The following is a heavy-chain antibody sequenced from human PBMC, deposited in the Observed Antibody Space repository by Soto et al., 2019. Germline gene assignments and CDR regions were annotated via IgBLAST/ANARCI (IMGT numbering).Heavy chain of an antibody. CDR1: GYPFNTYY. V-gene: IGHV1-46*02. CDR3: AREDIVVVPAAYRGGSSSYFDY. J-gene: IGHJ4*02. D-gene: IGHD2-2*01. Sequence: GASVKVSCKSSGYPFNTYYLHWVRQAPGQGLEWMGMIHPSGGGSTYAQKFLGRVTMTMDRSTSTVFMELSSLRSEDTAVYYCAREDIVVVPAAYRGGSSSYFDYWGQGTLVTVSS. CDR2: IHPSGGGS.